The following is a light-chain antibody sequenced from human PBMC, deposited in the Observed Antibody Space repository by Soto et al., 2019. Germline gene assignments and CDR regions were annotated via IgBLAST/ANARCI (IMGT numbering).Light chain of an antibody. J-gene: IGKJ1*01. CDR1: QDISNY. CDR3: QKYNSAPRT. CDR2: AAS. V-gene: IGKV1-27*01. Sequence: DIQMTQSPSSLSASVGDRVTITCRASQDISNYLAWYQQKRGTVPKLLIYAASALQSGVPSRFSGSGSGTDFTLTISSLQPEDVATYYCQKYNSAPRTFGQGTKVDIK.